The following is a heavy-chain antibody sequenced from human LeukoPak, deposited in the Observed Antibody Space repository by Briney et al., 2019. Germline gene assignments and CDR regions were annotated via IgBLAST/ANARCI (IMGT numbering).Heavy chain of an antibody. D-gene: IGHD5-12*01. Sequence: SEALSLTCTVSGGSVSSGSYYWRWIRQPPGKGLEWIGYIYYSGSTNYNPSLKSRVTISVDTSKNQFSLKLSSVTAADTAVYYCARGDIVATHFDYWGQGTLVTVSS. CDR1: GGSVSSGSYY. V-gene: IGHV4-61*01. CDR2: IYYSGST. CDR3: ARGDIVATHFDY. J-gene: IGHJ4*02.